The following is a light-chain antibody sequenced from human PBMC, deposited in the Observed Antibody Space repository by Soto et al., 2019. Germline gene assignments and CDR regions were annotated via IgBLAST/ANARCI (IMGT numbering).Light chain of an antibody. J-gene: IGLJ2*01. CDR1: SSDVGGYNY. CDR2: DVS. CDR3: SSYKSSSPYVV. Sequence: QSVLTQPASVSGSPGQSITISCTGTSSDVGGYNYVSWYQQHPGKAPKLMIYDVSNRPSGVSNRFSGSKSGNTASLTISGLQAEDEADYYCSSYKSSSPYVVFGGGTKVTVL. V-gene: IGLV2-14*01.